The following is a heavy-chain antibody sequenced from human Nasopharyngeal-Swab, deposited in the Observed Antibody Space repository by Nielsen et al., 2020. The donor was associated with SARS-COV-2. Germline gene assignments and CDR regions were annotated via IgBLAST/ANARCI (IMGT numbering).Heavy chain of an antibody. J-gene: IGHJ4*02. CDR2: IWYDGSNK. CDR1: GFTFSSYG. CDR3: ARDQKLVIDY. D-gene: IGHD1-1*01. Sequence: GESLKISCAASGFTFSSYGMHWVRQAPGKGLEWVAVIWYDGSNKYYADSVKGRFTISRDNSKNTLYLQMNSLRAEDTAVYYCARDQKLVIDYWGQGTLVTVSS. V-gene: IGHV3-33*01.